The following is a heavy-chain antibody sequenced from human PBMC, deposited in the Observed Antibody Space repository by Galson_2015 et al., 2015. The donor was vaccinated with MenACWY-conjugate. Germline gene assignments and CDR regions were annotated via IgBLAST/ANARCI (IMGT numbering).Heavy chain of an antibody. CDR1: GFTFNNYA. CDR3: AKGVWGTFDY. Sequence: SLRLSCAASGFTFNNYAMNWVRPVPGKGLEWVSVIGNSGGSTSYADSVKGRFTISRDNSKNTLYLQMNSLRAEDTAVYYCAKGVWGTFDYWGQGTLVTVSS. CDR2: IGNSGGST. V-gene: IGHV3-23*01. J-gene: IGHJ4*02. D-gene: IGHD3-16*01.